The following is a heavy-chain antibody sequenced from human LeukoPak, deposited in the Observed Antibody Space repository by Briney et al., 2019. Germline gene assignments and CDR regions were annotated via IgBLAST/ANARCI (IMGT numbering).Heavy chain of an antibody. Sequence: ASVKVSCKASGYTFTSYAMHWVRQAPGQSLEWMAWINAGNGNTKYSQKFQGRVTITRDTSASTAYMELSSLRSDDTAVYYRARNVIGKADFDYWGQGTLVTVSS. CDR3: ARNVIGKADFDY. D-gene: IGHD2-21*01. CDR1: GYTFTSYA. CDR2: INAGNGNT. V-gene: IGHV1-3*01. J-gene: IGHJ4*02.